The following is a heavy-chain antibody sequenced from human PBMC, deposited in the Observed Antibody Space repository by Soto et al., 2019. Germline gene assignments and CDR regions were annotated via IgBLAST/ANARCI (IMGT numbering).Heavy chain of an antibody. CDR1: GYTFTSYG. CDR3: VVAAHPYYFDY. D-gene: IGHD2-15*01. Sequence: QVQLVQSGAEVKKPGASVKVSCKASGYTFTSYGISWVRQAPGQGLEWMGWISAYNGNTNYAQKLQGRVTMTTGTSTSTAYMKLRSLRSDDTAVYYCVVAAHPYYFDYWGQGTLVTVSS. J-gene: IGHJ4*02. CDR2: ISAYNGNT. V-gene: IGHV1-18*01.